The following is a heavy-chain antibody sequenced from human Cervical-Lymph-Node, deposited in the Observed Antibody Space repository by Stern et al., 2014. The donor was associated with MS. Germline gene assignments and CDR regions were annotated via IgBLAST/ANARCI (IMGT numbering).Heavy chain of an antibody. V-gene: IGHV1-8*01. CDR1: GYTFTSYD. CDR3: VRGGFSYGYGLDA. J-gene: IGHJ6*02. CDR2: MNPNNANT. Sequence: QVQLVQSGPQVRKPGASVKVSCQASGYTFTSYDIFWVRQATGQGIEWMGWMNPNNANTGHAQKFQGRVTMTRNISISTAYMELSSLRSDDTAVYYCVRGGFSYGYGLDAWGQGTAVIVSS. D-gene: IGHD5-18*01.